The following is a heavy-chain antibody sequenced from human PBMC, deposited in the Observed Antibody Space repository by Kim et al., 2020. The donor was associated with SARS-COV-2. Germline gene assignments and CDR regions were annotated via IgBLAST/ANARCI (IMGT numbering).Heavy chain of an antibody. Sequence: ASVKVSCKACGYMFTSYGFSWVRQAPGQGLEWLGWISARDGNTKYGQKVQVRVIMTTDTSTNTAYMELWSLRSDDTAMYYCARGAYGDVSFDYWGQGTLV. CDR1: GYMFTSYG. CDR2: ISARDGNT. CDR3: ARGAYGDVSFDY. D-gene: IGHD4-17*01. J-gene: IGHJ4*02. V-gene: IGHV1-18*04.